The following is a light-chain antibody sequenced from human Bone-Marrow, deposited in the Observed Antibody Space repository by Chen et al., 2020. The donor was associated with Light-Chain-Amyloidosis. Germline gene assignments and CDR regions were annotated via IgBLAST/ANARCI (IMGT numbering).Light chain of an antibody. J-gene: IGLJ3*02. V-gene: IGLV4-69*01. CDR2: LNSDGSH. CDR1: SGHSNYA. CDR3: QTWGTGIQV. Sequence: QLVVTQSPSASASLGASVKLTCTLSSGHSNYAVAWHQQQPEKGPRYLMKLNSDGSHNKGDGIPDRFSGSSSGAERYRTISSLQSEDEADYFCQTWGTGIQVFGGGTKLTVL.